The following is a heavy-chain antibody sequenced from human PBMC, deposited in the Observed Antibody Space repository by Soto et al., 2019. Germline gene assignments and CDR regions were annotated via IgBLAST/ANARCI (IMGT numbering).Heavy chain of an antibody. J-gene: IGHJ4*02. CDR1: GGSVSKDAYY. CDR3: ARLGIGWEFPFDY. Sequence: QVQLQESGPGLVKPSETLSLTCIVSGGSVSKDAYYWSWIRQPPGKGLEWIGYIYHSGSTYYNPSLKSRVTISADTSANQFSLKVSSVTAADTAVYYCARLGIGWEFPFDYWGQGTLVNVSS. CDR2: IYHSGST. D-gene: IGHD1-26*01. V-gene: IGHV4-61*08.